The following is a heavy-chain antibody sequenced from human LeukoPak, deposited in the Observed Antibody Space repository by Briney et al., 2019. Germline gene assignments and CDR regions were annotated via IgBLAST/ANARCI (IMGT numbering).Heavy chain of an antibody. CDR3: ARELRQYYYGSGSLRHFDL. V-gene: IGHV1-69*13. D-gene: IGHD3-10*01. Sequence: AASLKVSCKASGGTFSSYAISWVRQAPGQGLEWMGGIIPIFGTANYAQKYQGRVTITADESTSTAYMELSSLRSEETAVYYCARELRQYYYGSGSLRHFDLWGRGTLVTVSS. CDR2: IIPIFGTA. CDR1: GGTFSSYA. J-gene: IGHJ2*01.